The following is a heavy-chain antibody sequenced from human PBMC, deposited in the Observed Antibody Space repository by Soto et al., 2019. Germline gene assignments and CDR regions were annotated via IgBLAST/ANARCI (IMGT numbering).Heavy chain of an antibody. CDR3: ARAREACLLRCHSYC. J-gene: IGHJ4*02. CDR2: IGGSGDGT. CDR1: GFTFSSYT. V-gene: IGHV3-23*01. D-gene: IGHD2-15*01. Sequence: GESLRPSCQASGFTFSSYTMNWVRRAQGKGLEWVATIGGSGDGTYYGDSVKGRFTISRDNSKNTAYLQTNSLRAADAAISYCARAREACLLRCHSYCWGQGTLAAVYS.